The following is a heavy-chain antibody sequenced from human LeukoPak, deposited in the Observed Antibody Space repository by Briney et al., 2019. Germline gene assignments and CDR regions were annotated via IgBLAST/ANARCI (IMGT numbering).Heavy chain of an antibody. V-gene: IGHV4-34*01. CDR2: INHSGST. D-gene: IGHD3-16*01. CDR3: ARHGPPRAGWGRKYYYMDV. CDR1: GGSFSGYY. Sequence: SETLSLTCAVYGGSFSGYYWSWIRQPPGKGLEWIGEINHSGSTNYNPSLKSRVTISVDTSKNQFSLKLSSVTATDTAVYYCARHGPPRAGWGRKYYYMDVWGKGTTVTISS. J-gene: IGHJ6*03.